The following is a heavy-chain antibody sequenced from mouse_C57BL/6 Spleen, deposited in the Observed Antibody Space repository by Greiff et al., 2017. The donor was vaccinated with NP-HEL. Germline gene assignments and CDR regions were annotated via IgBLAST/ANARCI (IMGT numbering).Heavy chain of an antibody. D-gene: IGHD1-1*01. V-gene: IGHV1-4*01. Sequence: QVQLQQSGAELARPGASVTMSCKASGYTFTSYSMHWVKQRPGQGLEWIGYINPSSGYTKYNQKFKDKATLTADKSSSTAYMQLSSLTSEDSAVYYCARFTTVVATDAMDYWGQGTSVTVSS. CDR3: ARFTTVVATDAMDY. CDR1: GYTFTSYS. J-gene: IGHJ4*01. CDR2: INPSSGYT.